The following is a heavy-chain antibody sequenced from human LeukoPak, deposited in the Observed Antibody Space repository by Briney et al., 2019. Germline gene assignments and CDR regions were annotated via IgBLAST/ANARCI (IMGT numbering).Heavy chain of an antibody. CDR1: GGSISSYY. Sequence: SETLSLTCTVSGGSISSYYWSWIRQPPGKGLEWIAYIYYSGSTNYNPSLKSRVTISVDTSKNQFSLKLSSVTAAGTAVYYCARYVWGSYPTFEDYWGQGTLVTVSS. D-gene: IGHD3-16*02. CDR3: ARYVWGSYPTFEDY. J-gene: IGHJ4*02. CDR2: IYYSGST. V-gene: IGHV4-59*01.